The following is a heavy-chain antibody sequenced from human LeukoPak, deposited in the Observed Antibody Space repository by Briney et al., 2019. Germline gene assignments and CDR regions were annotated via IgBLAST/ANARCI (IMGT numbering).Heavy chain of an antibody. CDR2: ISGSGGST. CDR1: GFTFSSYG. V-gene: IGHV3-23*01. D-gene: IGHD3-10*01. Sequence: GGSLRLSCAASGFTFSSYGMSWVRHAPGKGLEWVSAISGSGGSTYYADSVKGRFTISRDNSKNTLYLQMNSLRAEDTAVYYCVLLWFGDLGPWGQGTMVTVSS. CDR3: VLLWFGDLGP. J-gene: IGHJ5*02.